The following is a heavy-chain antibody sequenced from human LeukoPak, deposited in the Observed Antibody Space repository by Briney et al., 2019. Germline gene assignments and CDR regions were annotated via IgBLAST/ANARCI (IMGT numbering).Heavy chain of an antibody. CDR2: ISSSGGRT. Sequence: GGSRRLSCASSGFTFNYYTKNWVRQAPGKGLEWVSIISSSGGRTQYADSVKGRFTVSRDNNEKTLFLQMNNLRVEDTGVYYCAKGHRGQDLSEALDYWGQGTLVTVSS. CDR1: GFTFNYYT. D-gene: IGHD3-16*02. V-gene: IGHV3-23*01. J-gene: IGHJ4*02. CDR3: AKGHRGQDLSEALDY.